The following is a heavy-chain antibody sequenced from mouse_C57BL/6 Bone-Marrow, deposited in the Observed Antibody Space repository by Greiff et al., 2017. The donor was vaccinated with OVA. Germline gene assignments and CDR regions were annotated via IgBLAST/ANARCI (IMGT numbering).Heavy chain of an antibody. D-gene: IGHD4-1*01. CDR2: IDPENGDT. Sequence: EVQLQQSGAELVRPGASVKLSRTASGFNIKDDYMHWVKQRPEQGLEWIGWIDPENGDTEYASKFQGKATITADTSSNTAYLQLSSLTSEDTAVYYCTTGSWVDYWGQGTTLTVSS. V-gene: IGHV14-4*01. CDR3: TTGSWVDY. J-gene: IGHJ2*01. CDR1: GFNIKDDY.